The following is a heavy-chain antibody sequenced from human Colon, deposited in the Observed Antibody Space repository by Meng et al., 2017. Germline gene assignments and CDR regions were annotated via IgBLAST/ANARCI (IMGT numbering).Heavy chain of an antibody. CDR1: DYSVSSGYF. CDR2: IYHGGTT. CDR3: ARGGGLGFDS. V-gene: IGHV4-38-2*02. Sequence: SETLSLTCIVSDYSVSSGYFWGWIRQPPGKGLEWIGSIYHGGTTYYNPSLKGRLTVSVDTSKNQVSLRLTSVTAADTAVYFCARGGGLGFDSWGQGTLVTVSS. D-gene: IGHD3-16*01. J-gene: IGHJ4*02.